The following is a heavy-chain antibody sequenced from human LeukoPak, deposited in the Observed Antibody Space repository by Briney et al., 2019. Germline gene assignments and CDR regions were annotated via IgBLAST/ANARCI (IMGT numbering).Heavy chain of an antibody. D-gene: IGHD3-10*01. J-gene: IGHJ3*02. CDR1: GGSISSYY. Sequence: PSETLSLTCTVSGGSISSYYWSWIRQPAGKGLEWIGRIYTSGSTNYNPSLKSRVTMSVDTSKNQFSLKLSSVTAADTAVYYCARGVLWFGELSDAFDIWGQGTMVTVSS. V-gene: IGHV4-4*07. CDR2: IYTSGST. CDR3: ARGVLWFGELSDAFDI.